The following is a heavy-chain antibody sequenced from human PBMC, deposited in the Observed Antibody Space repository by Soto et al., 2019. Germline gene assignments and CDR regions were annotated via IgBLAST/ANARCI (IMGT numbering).Heavy chain of an antibody. Sequence: GGSLRLSCAASGFTVSGNYMSWVRQAPGKGLEWVSVIYSDDNTNHADSVKGRFTIARDNSKNTLYLQMNSLRAEDTAVYYCARSTTVRGVTSAFDIWGQGTMVTVSS. D-gene: IGHD3-10*01. V-gene: IGHV3-66*01. CDR3: ARSTTVRGVTSAFDI. CDR2: IYSDDNT. J-gene: IGHJ3*02. CDR1: GFTVSGNY.